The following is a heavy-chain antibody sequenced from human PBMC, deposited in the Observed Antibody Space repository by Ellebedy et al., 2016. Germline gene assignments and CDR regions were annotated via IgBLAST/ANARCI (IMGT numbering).Heavy chain of an antibody. CDR3: GTVFEY. Sequence: GRSLRLSCAASGFTFSSYWMHWVRQAPGKGLVWVSRIDNDGIGTSYADSVKGRFTISRDIAKNTLYLQMNSLGAEDTAVYYCGTVFEYWGQGTLVTVSS. CDR1: GFTFSSYW. V-gene: IGHV3-74*01. CDR2: IDNDGIGT. J-gene: IGHJ4*02.